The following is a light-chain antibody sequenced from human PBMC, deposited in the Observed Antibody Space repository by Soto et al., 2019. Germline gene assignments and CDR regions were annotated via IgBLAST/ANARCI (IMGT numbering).Light chain of an antibody. V-gene: IGKV3-20*01. J-gene: IGKJ1*01. CDR2: GTS. CDR1: QSLTRN. Sequence: EVVMTQSPATLSVSPGERATLSCRASQSLTRNLAWYQQKPGQAPRPLIYGTSSRATGIPDRFSGSGSGTDFTLTISRLEPEDFAVYYCQQYGSSPWTFGQGTKVDIK. CDR3: QQYGSSPWT.